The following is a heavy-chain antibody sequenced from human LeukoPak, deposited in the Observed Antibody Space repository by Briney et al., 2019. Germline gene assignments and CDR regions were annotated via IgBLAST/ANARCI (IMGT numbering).Heavy chain of an antibody. CDR2: IYPGDSDT. V-gene: IGHV5-51*01. Sequence: GESLKISCQGSGYSFTTYWIGWVRQMPGKGLEWMGIIYPGDSDTRYSPSFQGQVTISADKSISTAYLQWSSLKASDTAIYYCARQYGASTLDYWGPGTLVTVSS. D-gene: IGHD4-17*01. J-gene: IGHJ4*02. CDR3: ARQYGASTLDY. CDR1: GYSFTTYW.